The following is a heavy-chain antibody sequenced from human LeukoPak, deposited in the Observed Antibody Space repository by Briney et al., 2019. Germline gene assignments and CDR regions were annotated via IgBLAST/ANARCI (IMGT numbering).Heavy chain of an antibody. CDR1: GFTFSTYG. CDR2: ISYDGSNE. V-gene: IGHV3-30*18. D-gene: IGHD2-21*01. Sequence: GRSLRLSCAASGFTFSTYGMHWVRQAPGKGLEWVAVISYDGSNEYYADSVKGRFTISRDNSKNTLYLQMSSLRAEDTAVYYCAKEFNRGLPDYWGQGTLGTVPS. CDR3: AKEFNRGLPDY. J-gene: IGHJ4*02.